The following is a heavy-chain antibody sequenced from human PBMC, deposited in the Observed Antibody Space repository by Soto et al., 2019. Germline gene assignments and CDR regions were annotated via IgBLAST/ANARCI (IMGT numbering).Heavy chain of an antibody. CDR1: GGSISSGDYY. J-gene: IGHJ4*02. CDR2: IYYSGST. Sequence: PSETLSLTCTVSGGSISSGDYYWSWIRQPPGKGLEWIGYIYYSGSTYYNPSLKSRVTISVDTSKNQFSLKLSSVTAADTAVYYCARVARSGYKGLFDYWGQGTLVTVSS. V-gene: IGHV4-30-4*01. D-gene: IGHD3-3*01. CDR3: ARVARSGYKGLFDY.